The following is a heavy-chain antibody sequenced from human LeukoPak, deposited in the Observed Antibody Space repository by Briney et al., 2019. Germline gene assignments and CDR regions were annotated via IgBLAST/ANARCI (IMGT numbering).Heavy chain of an antibody. Sequence: GGSLRLSCAASGFTFSSYSMNWVRQAPGKGLEWVSSISSSGSYIYYADSVKGRFTISRDNAKNSLYLQMNSLRAEDTAIYYCAKNGDRGAYCTGGTCYPYFYYYMDVWGKGTTVTI. CDR2: ISSSGSYI. CDR3: AKNGDRGAYCTGGTCYPYFYYYMDV. V-gene: IGHV3-21*04. D-gene: IGHD2-15*01. CDR1: GFTFSSYS. J-gene: IGHJ6*03.